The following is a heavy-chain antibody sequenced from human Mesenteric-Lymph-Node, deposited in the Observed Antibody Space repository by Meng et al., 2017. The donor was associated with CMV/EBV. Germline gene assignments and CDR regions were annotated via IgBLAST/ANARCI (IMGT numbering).Heavy chain of an antibody. Sequence: ASVKVSCKASGYTFTEYYIQWVRQAPGQGLEWMGWMNPNSGNTGYAQKFQGRVTITTDESTSTAYMELSSLRSEDTAVYYCASYNWRAERVYALEHWGQGTLVTVSS. V-gene: IGHV1-8*03. D-gene: IGHD2-8*01. CDR2: MNPNSGNT. J-gene: IGHJ1*01. CDR1: GYTFTEYY. CDR3: ASYNWRAERVYALEH.